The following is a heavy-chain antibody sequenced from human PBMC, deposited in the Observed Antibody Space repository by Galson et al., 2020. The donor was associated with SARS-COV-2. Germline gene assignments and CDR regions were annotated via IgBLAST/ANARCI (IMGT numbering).Heavy chain of an antibody. V-gene: IGHV4-31*03. D-gene: IGHD3-3*01. CDR1: GGSISSGGYY. CDR2: IYYSGSP. J-gene: IGHJ5*02. CDR3: ARAKRITIFGVVNWFDP. Sequence: SETLSLTCTVSGGSISSGGYYWSWIRQHPGKGLEWIGYIYYSGSPYYTPSLKSRVTISVDTSKNQFSLKLSSVTAADTAVYYCARAKRITIFGVVNWFDPWGQGTLVTVSS.